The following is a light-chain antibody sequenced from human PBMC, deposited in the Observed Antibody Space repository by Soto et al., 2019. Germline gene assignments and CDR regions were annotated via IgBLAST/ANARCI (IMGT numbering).Light chain of an antibody. CDR3: QQYHTSSIT. CDR2: KTS. CDR1: QSIGSW. V-gene: IGKV1-5*03. Sequence: DTPITQSPSTLSASVGDKATITCRASQSIGSWLAWYQQKPGKAPKLLIYKTSILENGVPSRFSGSGSGTEFTLTIDRLQPDDFATYYCQQYHTSSITFGQGTRLEIK. J-gene: IGKJ5*01.